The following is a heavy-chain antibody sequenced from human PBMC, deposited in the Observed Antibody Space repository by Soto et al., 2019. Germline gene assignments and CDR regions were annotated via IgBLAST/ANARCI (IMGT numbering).Heavy chain of an antibody. V-gene: IGHV3-7*01. Sequence: PGGSLRLACSVSGFNVISYWMSWVRQAPGKGLEWVASIKEDGSEIYYLHSVRGRFSISRDSAGNALHLTMNYLSAEDTGVYFCARDIGFDYVNWGQVTLVTVSS. J-gene: IGHJ4*02. CDR1: GFNVISYW. D-gene: IGHD3-16*01. CDR3: ARDIGFDYVN. CDR2: IKEDGSEI.